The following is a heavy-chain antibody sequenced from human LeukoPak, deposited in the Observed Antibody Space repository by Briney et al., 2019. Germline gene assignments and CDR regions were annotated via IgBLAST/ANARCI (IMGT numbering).Heavy chain of an antibody. CDR1: GFTFSSYS. CDR3: AREGKLSYYYYYYYMDV. J-gene: IGHJ6*03. Sequence: GGSLRLSCAASGFTFSSYSMNWVRQAPGKGPEWVSSISSSSSYIYYADSVKGRFTISRDNAKNSLYLQMNSLRAEDTAVYYCAREGKLSYYYYYYYMDVWGKGTTVTVSS. CDR2: ISSSSSYI. V-gene: IGHV3-21*01. D-gene: IGHD1-1*01.